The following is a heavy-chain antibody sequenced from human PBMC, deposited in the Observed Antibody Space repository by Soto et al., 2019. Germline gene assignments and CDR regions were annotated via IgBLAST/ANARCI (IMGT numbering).Heavy chain of an antibody. CDR2: INHSGSA. CDR3: ARDPHCSGRSCYSFDY. J-gene: IGHJ4*02. D-gene: IGHD2-15*01. CDR1: GGSFSDYY. Sequence: PSETLSLTCAVYGGSFSDYYWSWIRQPPGKGLEWIGEINHSGSASYNPSLKSRVTISVDTSKNQFSLKLTSVTAADAAVYYCARDPHCSGRSCYSFDYRGQGTLVTVSS. V-gene: IGHV4-34*01.